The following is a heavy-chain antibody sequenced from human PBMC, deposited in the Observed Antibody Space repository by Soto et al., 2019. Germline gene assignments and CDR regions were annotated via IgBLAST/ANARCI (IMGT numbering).Heavy chain of an antibody. J-gene: IGHJ4*02. CDR3: AKETYSGPLDY. D-gene: IGHD2-15*01. Sequence: QVQLVASGGGVVQHGRSLSLSCAASGFTFSSYGMHWVRQAPGKGLEWVAVISYDGSNKYYADSVKGRFTISRDNSKNTLYLQMNSLRAEDTAVYYCAKETYSGPLDYWGQGTLVTVSS. V-gene: IGHV3-30*18. CDR2: ISYDGSNK. CDR1: GFTFSSYG.